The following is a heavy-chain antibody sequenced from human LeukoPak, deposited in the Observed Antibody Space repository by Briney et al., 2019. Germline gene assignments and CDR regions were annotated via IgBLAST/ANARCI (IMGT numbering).Heavy chain of an antibody. J-gene: IGHJ4*02. V-gene: IGHV1-2*02. CDR3: ARGEGVNYRYSGFGYFNAVDY. CDR2: INSNSGGT. CDR1: GYTFTGYY. Sequence: ASVKVSCKASGYTFTGYYMHWVRQAPGQGLEWMGWINSNSGGTNYAQRFQGRVTMTRDTSITTAYMELSRLRSDDTAVYYCARGEGVNYRYSGFGYFNAVDYWGQGTLVTVSS. D-gene: IGHD3-16*02.